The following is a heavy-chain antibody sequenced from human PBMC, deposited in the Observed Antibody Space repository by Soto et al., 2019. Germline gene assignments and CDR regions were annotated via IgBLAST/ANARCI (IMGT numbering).Heavy chain of an antibody. Sequence: GGSLRLSCAASGFTFDDYAMHWVRQAPGKGLEWVSGISWNSGSIGYADSVKGRFTISRDNAKNSLYLQMNSLRAEDTALYYCAKEYGSGSYPEPFDYWGQGTLVTVSS. V-gene: IGHV3-9*01. D-gene: IGHD3-10*01. J-gene: IGHJ4*02. CDR2: ISWNSGSI. CDR3: AKEYGSGSYPEPFDY. CDR1: GFTFDDYA.